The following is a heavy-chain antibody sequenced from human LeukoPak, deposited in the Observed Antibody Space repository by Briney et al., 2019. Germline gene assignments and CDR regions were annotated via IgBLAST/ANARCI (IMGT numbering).Heavy chain of an antibody. CDR1: GFPFKSYA. D-gene: IGHD1-20*01. Sequence: PGGSLRLSCATSGFPFKSYAMSWVRQAPGKGLEWISYISSGVTTEYYADSVKGRFTISRDDAKNSLYLQMDSLRAEDTAVYYCARFNLGWLDPWGQGALVTVSS. J-gene: IGHJ5*02. CDR2: ISSGVTTE. CDR3: ARFNLGWLDP. V-gene: IGHV3-48*01.